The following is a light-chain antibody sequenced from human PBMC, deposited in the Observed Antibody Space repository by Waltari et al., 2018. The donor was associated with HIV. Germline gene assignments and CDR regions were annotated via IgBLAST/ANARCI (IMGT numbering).Light chain of an antibody. CDR2: EVS. CDR3: CSYAGSSTYV. Sequence: QSALTQPASVSGSPGQSITISCTGTSSDVGSYNLVSWYQQHPGKAPKLMIYEVSKRPSGCSNRFSGSKSGNTASLTISGLHAEDEADYYCCSYAGSSTYVFGTGTKVTVL. V-gene: IGLV2-23*02. J-gene: IGLJ1*01. CDR1: SSDVGSYNL.